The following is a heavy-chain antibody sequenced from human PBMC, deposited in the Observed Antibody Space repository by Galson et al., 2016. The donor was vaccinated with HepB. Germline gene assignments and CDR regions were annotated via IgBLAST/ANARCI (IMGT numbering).Heavy chain of an antibody. CDR3: AKDPGIAVAGTFTYFDP. CDR1: GFTFSDYT. D-gene: IGHD6-13*01. J-gene: IGHJ4*02. Sequence: SLRLSCAASGFTFSDYTMHWVRQAPGKALEWVSLITWDGGATHYADSVKGRFTVSRDNSRYSLYLHMDSLTTEDTALYYCAKDPGIAVAGTFTYFDPWSQGALVTVSP. V-gene: IGHV3-43*01. CDR2: ITWDGGAT.